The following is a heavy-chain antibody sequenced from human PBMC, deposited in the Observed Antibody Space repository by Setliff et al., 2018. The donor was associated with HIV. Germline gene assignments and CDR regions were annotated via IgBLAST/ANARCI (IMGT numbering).Heavy chain of an antibody. J-gene: IGHJ4*02. CDR2: INHSGST. Sequence: SETLSLTCAVYGGSFSGYYWSWIRQPPGKGLEWIGEINHSGSTNYNPSLKSRVTISVDTSKNQLSLKLTSVTAADTAVYYCAREDSSYHYFDYWGQGMLVTVSS. CDR1: GGSFSGYY. V-gene: IGHV4-34*01. CDR3: AREDSSYHYFDY. D-gene: IGHD6-6*01.